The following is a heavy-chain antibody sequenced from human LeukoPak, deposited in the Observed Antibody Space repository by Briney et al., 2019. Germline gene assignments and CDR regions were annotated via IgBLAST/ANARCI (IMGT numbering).Heavy chain of an antibody. V-gene: IGHV1-18*01. CDR2: ISAYNGNT. D-gene: IGHD2-15*01. CDR1: GYTFTSYG. CDR3: ARRCSGGSCYRGVAFDI. Sequence: VKVSCKASGYTFTSYGISWVRQAPGQGLEWMGWISAYNGNTNCAQKLQGRVTMTTDTSTSTAYMELRSLRSDDTAVYYCARRCSGGSCYRGVAFDIWGQGTMVTVSS. J-gene: IGHJ3*02.